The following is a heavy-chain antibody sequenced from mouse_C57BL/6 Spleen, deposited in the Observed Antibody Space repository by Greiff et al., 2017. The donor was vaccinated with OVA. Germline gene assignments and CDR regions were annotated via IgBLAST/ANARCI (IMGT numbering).Heavy chain of an antibody. V-gene: IGHV1-64*01. CDR2: IHPNSGST. Sequence: QVQLQQPGAELVKPGASVKLSCKASGYTFTSYWMHWVKQRPGQGLEWIGMIHPNSGSTNYNEKFKSKATLTVDKSSSTAYMQLSSLTSEDSAVYYCARVSPKGYAMDYWGQGTSVTVSS. CDR1: GYTFTSYW. J-gene: IGHJ4*01. CDR3: ARVSPKGYAMDY.